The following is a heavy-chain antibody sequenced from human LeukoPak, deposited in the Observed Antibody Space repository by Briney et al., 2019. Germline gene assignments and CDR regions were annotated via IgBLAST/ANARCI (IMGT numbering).Heavy chain of an antibody. CDR3: ARRQYYDSDGYWYYFDY. CDR1: GGSINSYY. J-gene: IGHJ4*02. D-gene: IGHD3-22*01. Sequence: SETLSLTCTVSGGSINSYYWSWLRQPPGQGLEWIGQIYYSGSTNYNPSLQSRVTMSVDTSKNQFSLNLSSVTAADTAVYYCARRQYYDSDGYWYYFDYWGQGILVTVSS. V-gene: IGHV4-59*08. CDR2: IYYSGST.